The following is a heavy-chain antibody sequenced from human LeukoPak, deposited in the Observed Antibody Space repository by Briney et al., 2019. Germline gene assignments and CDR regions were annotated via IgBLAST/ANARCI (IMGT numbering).Heavy chain of an antibody. V-gene: IGHV3-23*01. D-gene: IGHD3-9*01. CDR1: GFTFSSYA. CDR2: ISGSGGST. Sequence: GGSLRLSCAASGFTFSSYAMSWVRQAPGKGLEWVSGISGSGGSTYYADSVKGRFTISRDNSKNTLYLQMNSLRAEDTAGYYCASRQDDSYDILAGYHAFDIWGQGTMVTVSS. CDR3: ASRQDDSYDILAGYHAFDI. J-gene: IGHJ3*02.